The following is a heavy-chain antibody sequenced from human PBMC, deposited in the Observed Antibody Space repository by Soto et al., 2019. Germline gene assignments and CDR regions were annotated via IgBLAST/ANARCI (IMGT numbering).Heavy chain of an antibody. J-gene: IGHJ1*01. V-gene: IGHV3-15*01. CDR1: GFTFTNAC. D-gene: IGHD4-17*01. CDR3: TTARGTYGAEYFQH. CDR2: IKSKTDGVTT. Sequence: XGSLRLSCAASGFTFTNACMSWVRQAPGKGLEWVGRIKSKTDGVTTDYAAPVKGRFTISRDDSKNTLYLQMNSLKTEDTAVYYCTTARGTYGAEYFQHWGQGTLVTVSS.